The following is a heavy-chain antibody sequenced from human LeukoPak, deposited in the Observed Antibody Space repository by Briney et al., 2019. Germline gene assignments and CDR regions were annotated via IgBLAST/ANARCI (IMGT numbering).Heavy chain of an antibody. D-gene: IGHD6-13*01. CDR3: ARIAAAGTGDFDY. CDR2: MNPNSGNT. V-gene: IGHV1-8*03. CDR1: GYTFTSYG. J-gene: IGHJ4*02. Sequence: ASVKVSCKASGYTFTSYGINWVRQATGQGLEWMGWMNPNSGNTGYAQKFQGRVTITRNTSISTAYMELSSLRSEDTAVYYCARIAAAGTGDFDYWGQGTLVTVSS.